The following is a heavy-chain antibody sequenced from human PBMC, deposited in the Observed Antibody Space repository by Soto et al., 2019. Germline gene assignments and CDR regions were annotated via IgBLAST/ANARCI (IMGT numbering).Heavy chain of an antibody. CDR1: GGSISSYY. CDR3: AREGVSSSWYNYYGMDV. V-gene: IGHV4-59*01. J-gene: IGHJ6*02. CDR2: IYYSGST. D-gene: IGHD6-13*01. Sequence: NPSETLSLTCTVSGGSISSYYWSWIRQPPGKGLEWIGYIYYSGSTNCNPSLKSRVTISVDTSKNQFSLKLSSVTTADTAVYYCAREGVSSSWYNYYGMDVWGQGTTVTVSS.